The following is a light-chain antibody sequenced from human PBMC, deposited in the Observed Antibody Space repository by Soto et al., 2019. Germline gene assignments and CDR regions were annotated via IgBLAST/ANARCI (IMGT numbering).Light chain of an antibody. V-gene: IGKV1-5*01. CDR3: QQYNSYSSWT. CDR1: QSLNSL. J-gene: IGKJ1*01. Sequence: DIQMGQSPSTLSAAVGDRVTMTCRASQSLNSLLAWYQQRPGRAPKLLIYDASTLESGVPSRFSGSGSGTEFTLTISSLQTDDFATYYCQQYNSYSSWTVGQGTKVDIK. CDR2: DAS.